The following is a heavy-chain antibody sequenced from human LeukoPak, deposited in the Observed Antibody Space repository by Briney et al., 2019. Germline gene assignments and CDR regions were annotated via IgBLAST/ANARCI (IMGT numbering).Heavy chain of an antibody. V-gene: IGHV3-48*04. Sequence: GGSLRLSCAASGFTFSSYSMNWVRQAPGKGLEWVSYISSSSSTIYYADSVKGRFTISRDNAKNSLYLQMNSLRAEDTAVYYCARGEGEIWFDPWGQGTLVTVSS. J-gene: IGHJ5*02. D-gene: IGHD3-16*01. CDR2: ISSSSSTI. CDR1: GFTFSSYS. CDR3: ARGEGEIWFDP.